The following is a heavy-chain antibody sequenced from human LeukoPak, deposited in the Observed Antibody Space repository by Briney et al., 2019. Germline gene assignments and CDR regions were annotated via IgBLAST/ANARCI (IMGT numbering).Heavy chain of an antibody. CDR2: INPNSGGT. J-gene: IGHJ3*02. CDR3: ARGASSGSLEAFDI. CDR1: GYTFTGYY. D-gene: IGHD1-26*01. Sequence: ASVKVSCKASGYTFTGYYMHWVRQAPGQGLEWMGWINPNSGGTNYAQKFQGWVTMTRDTSISTAYMELSRLRSDDTAVYYCARGASSGSLEAFDIWGQGTMVTVSS. V-gene: IGHV1-2*04.